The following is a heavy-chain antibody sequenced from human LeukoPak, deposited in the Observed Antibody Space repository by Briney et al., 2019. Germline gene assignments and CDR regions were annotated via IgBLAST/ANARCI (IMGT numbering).Heavy chain of an antibody. CDR1: GFTFSSFG. D-gene: IGHD3-10*01. CDR2: ISHDGSSK. Sequence: GGSLRLSCAGSGFTFSSFGMHWVRQAPGKGLEWVAVISHDGSSKYYADSMKGRFTISTDTSKNTLYLQMNSLRAEDTAVYYCAKDGLWFGDLTYFDYWGQGVLVTVSS. J-gene: IGHJ4*02. CDR3: AKDGLWFGDLTYFDY. V-gene: IGHV3-30*18.